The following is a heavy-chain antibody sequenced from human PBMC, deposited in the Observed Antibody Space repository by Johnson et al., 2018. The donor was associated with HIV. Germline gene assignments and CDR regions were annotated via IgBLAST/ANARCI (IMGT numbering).Heavy chain of an antibody. CDR3: AREGALGAYDAFDI. Sequence: VQLVESGGGLVQPGGSLRLSCVDSGVSFSSYWMSWVRQAPGKGLEWVSLISTGGSPYYADSVKDRFTISRDKSKNTLFLQMNGLRVEDMAVYYCAREGALGAYDAFDIWGQGTMVTVSS. V-gene: IGHV3-66*01. CDR2: ISTGGSP. J-gene: IGHJ3*02. CDR1: GVSFSSYW. D-gene: IGHD3-10*01.